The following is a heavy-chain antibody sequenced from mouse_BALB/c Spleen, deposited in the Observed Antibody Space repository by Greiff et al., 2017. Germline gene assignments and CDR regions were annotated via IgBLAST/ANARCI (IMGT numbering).Heavy chain of an antibody. Sequence: DLVKPGASVKLSCKASGYTFTSYWINWIKQRPGQGLEWIGRIAPGSGSTYYNEMFKGKATLTVDTSSSTAYIQLSSLSSEDSAVYFCARWGITTVVSAMDYWGQGTSVTVSS. CDR2: IAPGSGST. V-gene: IGHV1S41*01. J-gene: IGHJ4*01. CDR3: ARWGITTVVSAMDY. D-gene: IGHD1-1*01. CDR1: GYTFTSYW.